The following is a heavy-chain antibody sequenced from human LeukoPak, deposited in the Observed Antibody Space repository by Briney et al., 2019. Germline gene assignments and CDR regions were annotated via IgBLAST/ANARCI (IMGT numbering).Heavy chain of an antibody. CDR3: ARGVGAPNWFDP. V-gene: IGHV1-2*02. Sequence: GASVKVSRKTSEYTFTDYYMHWVRQAPGQGLEWVGWITPKSGVTNYAQKFQGRVTMTRDTSISTAYMELSSLTSDDTAVYYCARGVGAPNWFDPWGQGTLVTVSS. CDR2: ITPKSGVT. J-gene: IGHJ5*02. D-gene: IGHD1-26*01. CDR1: EYTFTDYY.